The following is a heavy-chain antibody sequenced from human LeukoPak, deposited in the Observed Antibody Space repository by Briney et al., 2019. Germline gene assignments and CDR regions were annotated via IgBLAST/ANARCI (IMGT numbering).Heavy chain of an antibody. Sequence: PSETLSLTCAVYGESLSGYYWTWIRQPPGKGLEWIGEINHSGSTNYNPSLKSRVTISVDTSKNQFSLKLTSVTAADTAVYYCARGQWLDNSWGQGTLVTVSS. CDR1: GESLSGYY. D-gene: IGHD6-19*01. CDR2: INHSGST. CDR3: ARGQWLDNS. J-gene: IGHJ4*02. V-gene: IGHV4-34*01.